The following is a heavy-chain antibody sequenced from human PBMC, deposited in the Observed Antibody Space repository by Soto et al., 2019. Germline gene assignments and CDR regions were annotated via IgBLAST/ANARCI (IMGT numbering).Heavy chain of an antibody. CDR1: GFTFSSYS. CDR3: ARYVDTAMATDY. D-gene: IGHD5-18*01. Sequence: GGSLRLSCAASGFTFSSYSMNWVRQAPGKGLEWVSSISSSSSYIYYADSVKGRFTISRDNAKNSLYLQMNSLRAEDTAVYYSARYVDTAMATDYWGQGTLVTVSS. J-gene: IGHJ4*02. V-gene: IGHV3-21*01. CDR2: ISSSSSYI.